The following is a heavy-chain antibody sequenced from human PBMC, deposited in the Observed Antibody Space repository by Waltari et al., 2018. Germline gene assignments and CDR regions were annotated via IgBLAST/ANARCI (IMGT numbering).Heavy chain of an antibody. V-gene: IGHV4-39*01. CDR3: ATYIGASVGTAAFEV. Sequence: QLQLQESGPRLVRPSETLSLICRVCGLSITSNRHYWAWSRQSPGQGLEWIGTVSYSGTTYISPSLKSRVSVSRDTSKNQVSLILGSVTAADMAVYYCATYIGASVGTAAFEVWGQGTMVTVSS. D-gene: IGHD5-12*01. CDR1: GLSITSNRHY. CDR2: VSYSGTT. J-gene: IGHJ3*01.